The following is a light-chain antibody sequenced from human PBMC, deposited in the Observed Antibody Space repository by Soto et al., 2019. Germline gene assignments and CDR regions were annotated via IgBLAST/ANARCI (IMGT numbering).Light chain of an antibody. J-gene: IGKJ1*01. V-gene: IGKV3-11*01. CDR3: QQRTNWPRT. Sequence: DIVLTQSPATLSLSPGERATLSCRASQSVSTCLAWYQQKPGQAPRLLIYDASNRATGIPARFSGSGSGTDFTLTISSLEPEDFAVYYCQQRTNWPRTFGPGTKVEIK. CDR2: DAS. CDR1: QSVSTC.